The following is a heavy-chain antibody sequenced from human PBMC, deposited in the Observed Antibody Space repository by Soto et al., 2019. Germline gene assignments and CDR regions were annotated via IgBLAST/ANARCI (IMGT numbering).Heavy chain of an antibody. J-gene: IGHJ5*02. CDR2: IHDRGST. CDR1: GGSISTNRW. D-gene: IGHD3-9*01. V-gene: IGHV4-4*02. CDR3: AGQWAAGYGAFDP. Sequence: QVKLQESGPGLEKPSGTLSLTCAVSGGSISTNRWWTWVRQAPGKGLEWIGEIHDRGSTNYNLSLRSRCTVSIDRSKNQFSLEVRAVTAADTGVYYCAGQWAAGYGAFDPWGQGTLVTVSS.